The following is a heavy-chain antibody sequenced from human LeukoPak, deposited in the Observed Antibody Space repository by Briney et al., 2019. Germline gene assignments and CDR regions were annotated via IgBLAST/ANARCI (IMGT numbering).Heavy chain of an antibody. CDR3: ARDQRFLEWLS. CDR2: INSDGSST. D-gene: IGHD3-3*01. V-gene: IGHV3-74*01. CDR1: GFTFSSYG. Sequence: GRSLRLSCAASGFTFSSYGMHWVRQAPGKGLVWVSRINSDGSSTSYADSVKGRFTISRDNAKNTLYLQMNSLRAEDTAVYYCARDQRFLEWLSWGQGTLVTVSS. J-gene: IGHJ5*02.